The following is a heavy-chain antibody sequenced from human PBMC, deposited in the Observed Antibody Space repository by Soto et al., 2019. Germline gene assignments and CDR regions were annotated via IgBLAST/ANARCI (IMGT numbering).Heavy chain of an antibody. CDR1: GDSISSYF. D-gene: IGHD1-7*01. V-gene: IGHV4-4*07. CDR2: VHTSGST. Sequence: PSETLSLNCTVSGDSISSYFWSWIRQPARKGLEWIGRVHTSGSTTYNPSLKSRVTMSVDTSKSQFSLKLTSVTAADTAVYYCASDSTGTTEPHYYYYGMDVWGQGTTVTVSS. CDR3: ASDSTGTTEPHYYYYGMDV. J-gene: IGHJ6*02.